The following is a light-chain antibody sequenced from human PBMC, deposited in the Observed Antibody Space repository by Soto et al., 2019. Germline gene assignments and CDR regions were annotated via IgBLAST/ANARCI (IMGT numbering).Light chain of an antibody. V-gene: IGKV3-11*01. CDR2: DAS. CDR1: QSVSSY. CDR3: QQRSNWPVT. J-gene: IGKJ1*01. Sequence: EIVLTQSPGTLSLSPGERATLSCRASQSVSSYLAWYQQKPGQAPRLLIYDASTRATGISARFSGSGSGTDLTLTISSRAPEDFAVYYCQQRSNWPVTFGQGTRVEVK.